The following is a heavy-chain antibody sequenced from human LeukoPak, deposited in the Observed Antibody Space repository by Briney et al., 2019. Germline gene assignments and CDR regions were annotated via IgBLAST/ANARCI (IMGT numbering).Heavy chain of an antibody. CDR2: ISHSGST. CDR1: GGSISSSNW. Sequence: SETLSLTCAVSGGSISSSNWWSWVRQPPGKGLEWIGEISHSGSTNYNPSLKSRVTISVDKSENQFSLKLSSVAAADTAVYYCARHYGPWGQGTLVTVSS. J-gene: IGHJ5*02. D-gene: IGHD3-16*01. CDR3: ARHYGP. V-gene: IGHV4-4*02.